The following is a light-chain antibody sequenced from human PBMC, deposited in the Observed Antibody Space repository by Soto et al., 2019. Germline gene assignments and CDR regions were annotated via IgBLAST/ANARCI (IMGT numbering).Light chain of an antibody. CDR2: SAS. V-gene: IGKV1-39*01. CDR1: QSISSY. J-gene: IGKJ2*01. CDR3: QQGYTTPYT. Sequence: DIQMTQSPSSLSASVGDRVTITCRASQSISSYLNWYQQKPGKAPKLLIYSASSLQSGVPSRFSGSGSGTDFILTISGLQHEDFATYYCQQGYTTPYTFGQETQLEI.